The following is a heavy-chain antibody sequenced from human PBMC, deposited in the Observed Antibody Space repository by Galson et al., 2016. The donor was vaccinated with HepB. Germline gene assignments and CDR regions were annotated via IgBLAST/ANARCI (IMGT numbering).Heavy chain of an antibody. D-gene: IGHD4-17*01. CDR1: GFSFSERS. Sequence: SVKVSCKASGFSFSERSVYWMRQAPGQGLQLMGRINPHNSGANSAEKFEGRLTITRDTAITTVYMELSRLTSDDTAVYYCARDQDYNDFIYYGMDVWGQGTTVTVSS. CDR3: ARDQDYNDFIYYGMDV. CDR2: INPHNSGA. V-gene: IGHV1-2*06. J-gene: IGHJ6*02.